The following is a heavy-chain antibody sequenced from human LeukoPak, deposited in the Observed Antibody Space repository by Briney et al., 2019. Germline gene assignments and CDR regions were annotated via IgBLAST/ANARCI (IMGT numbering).Heavy chain of an antibody. D-gene: IGHD5/OR15-5a*01. CDR1: GFTFSDYS. Sequence: GGALRLSCPASGFTFSDYSMSWVRQAPGKGLEWVSSISSSSDYIYYADSVKGRFTISRDNARNSLYLQMNSLRAEDTAVYYCARSRSVSNYKGMDVWGQGTTVTVSS. CDR3: ARSRSVSNYKGMDV. V-gene: IGHV3-21*01. CDR2: ISSSSDYI. J-gene: IGHJ6*02.